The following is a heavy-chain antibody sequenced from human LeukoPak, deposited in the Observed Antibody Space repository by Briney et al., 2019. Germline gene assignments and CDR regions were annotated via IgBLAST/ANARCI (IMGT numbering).Heavy chain of an antibody. D-gene: IGHD1-26*01. V-gene: IGHV3-53*01. Sequence: HPGGSLRLSCAASGFTVSSNYMSWVRQAPGEGLEWVSVIYSGGNTYYADSVTGRFTISRDNSKNTLYLQMNSLRAEDTAVYYCARVGEGAAKDWGQGSLVTVSS. CDR2: IYSGGNT. CDR1: GFTVSSNY. J-gene: IGHJ4*02. CDR3: ARVGEGAAKD.